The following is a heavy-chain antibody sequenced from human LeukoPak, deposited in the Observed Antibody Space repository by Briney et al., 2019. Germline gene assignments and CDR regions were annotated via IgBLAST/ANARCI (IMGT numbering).Heavy chain of an antibody. Sequence: GRSLRLSCAASGFTFSSYGMHWVRQAPGKGLEWVAVISYDGSNKYYADSVKGRFTISRDNSMNTLYLQMNSLRAEDTAVYYCAKGRGVCSGGSCYRTFDPWGQGTLVTVSS. CDR2: ISYDGSNK. D-gene: IGHD2-15*01. J-gene: IGHJ5*02. V-gene: IGHV3-30*18. CDR1: GFTFSSYG. CDR3: AKGRGVCSGGSCYRTFDP.